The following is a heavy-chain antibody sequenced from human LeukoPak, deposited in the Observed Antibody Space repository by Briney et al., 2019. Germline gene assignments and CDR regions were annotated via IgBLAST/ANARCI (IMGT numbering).Heavy chain of an antibody. V-gene: IGHV3-30*04. CDR1: GFTFISYA. CDR2: ISYDGSNK. Sequence: GGSLRLSCAASGFTFISYAMHWVRQAPGKGLEWVAVISYDGSNKYYADSVKGRFTISRDNSKNTLYLQMNSLRAEDTAVYYCARDPYSSSWLDYWGQGTLVTVSS. CDR3: ARDPYSSSWLDY. J-gene: IGHJ4*02. D-gene: IGHD6-13*01.